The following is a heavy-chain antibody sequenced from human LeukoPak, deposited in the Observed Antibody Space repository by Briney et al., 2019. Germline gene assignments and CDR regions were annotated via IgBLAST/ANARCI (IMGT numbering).Heavy chain of an antibody. J-gene: IGHJ4*02. CDR3: ARDPDSYYDILTGYYFDY. D-gene: IGHD3-9*01. CDR2: IYYSGST. Sequence: RPSETLSLTCTVSGGSISSYYWSWIRQPPGKGLEWIGYIYYSGSTNYNPSLKSRVTISVDTSKNQFSLKLSSVTAADTAVYYCARDPDSYYDILTGYYFDYWGQGTLVTVSS. CDR1: GGSISSYY. V-gene: IGHV4-59*01.